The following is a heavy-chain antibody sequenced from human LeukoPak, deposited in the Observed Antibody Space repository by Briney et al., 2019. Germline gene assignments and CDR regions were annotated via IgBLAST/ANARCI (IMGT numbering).Heavy chain of an antibody. D-gene: IGHD4-17*01. V-gene: IGHV4-61*10. CDR2: IYYTGST. CDR1: GGSVRTGSYY. CDR3: ARIEDYGDYIFDY. J-gene: IGHJ4*02. Sequence: SETLSLTCSVSGGSVRTGSYYWNWIRQPAGKGLEWIGRIYYTGSTDYNPSLKSRVTISADRSKNQFSLTLTSVTAADTAVYFCARIEDYGDYIFDYWGQGTLVTVSS.